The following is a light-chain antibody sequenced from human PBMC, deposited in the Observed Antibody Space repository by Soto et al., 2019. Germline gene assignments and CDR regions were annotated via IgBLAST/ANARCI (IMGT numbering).Light chain of an antibody. CDR2: GDT. J-gene: IGLJ2*01. CDR1: SSTIGAGFD. V-gene: IGLV1-40*01. Sequence: QPVLTQPPSVSGAPGQRVTISCTGSSSTIGAGFDVHWYQQLPGTAPKLLIYGDTNRPSGVPDRFSGSKSGTSASLAITGLQAEDEADYYCQSYDTALSVYVVFGGATQLTVL. CDR3: QSYDTALSVYVV.